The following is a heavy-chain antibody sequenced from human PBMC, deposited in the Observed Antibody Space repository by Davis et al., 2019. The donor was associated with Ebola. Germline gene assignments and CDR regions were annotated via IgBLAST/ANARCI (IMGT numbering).Heavy chain of an antibody. V-gene: IGHV3-48*02. J-gene: IGHJ1*01. D-gene: IGHD3-10*01. Sequence: GESLKISCAASGFTFSNYGIHWVRQAPGKGLEFVSYISSSGSTYYTESVKGRFTISRDIAKKSLYLQMNRLREEDTAVYYCARDGNWSWRGGYWGQGTLVTVSS. CDR2: ISSSGST. CDR3: ARDGNWSWRGGY. CDR1: GFTFSNYG.